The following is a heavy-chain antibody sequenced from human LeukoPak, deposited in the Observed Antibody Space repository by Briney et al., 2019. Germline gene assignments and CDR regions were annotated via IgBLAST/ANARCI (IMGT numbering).Heavy chain of an antibody. Sequence: SETLSLTCTVSGGSISSYYWAWIRQPPGKGLEWIGSFYNSGSTTYNPSLQSRVTISVDMSKSQVSLRLGSVAAADTAVYYCASGTQWLAFDYWGQGDLVTVFS. V-gene: IGHV4-59*08. CDR2: FYNSGST. J-gene: IGHJ4*02. CDR3: ASGTQWLAFDY. D-gene: IGHD6-19*01. CDR1: GGSISSYY.